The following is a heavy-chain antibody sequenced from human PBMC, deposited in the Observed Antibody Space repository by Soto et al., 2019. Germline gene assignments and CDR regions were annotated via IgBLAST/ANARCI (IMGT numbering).Heavy chain of an antibody. CDR2: INSDGSST. CDR3: TRGYAYVWGVY. V-gene: IGHV3-74*01. D-gene: IGHD3-16*01. CDR1: GFTFSSYW. J-gene: IGHJ4*02. Sequence: EVHLVESGGGLVQPGGSLRLSCAASGFTFSSYWMYWVRQVPGKGLVWVSRINSDGSSTSYADSVKGRFTISRDNAKNTLYLPMNSLRAEDTAVYYCTRGYAYVWGVYWGQGTLVTVSS.